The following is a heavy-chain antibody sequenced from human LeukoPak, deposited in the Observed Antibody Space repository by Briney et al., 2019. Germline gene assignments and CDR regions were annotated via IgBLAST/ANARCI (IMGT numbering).Heavy chain of an antibody. V-gene: IGHV5-51*01. CDR1: GYRFTSYW. Sequence: PGASLKISFKGSGYRFTSYWIGWVRQMPGKGLEWMGIIYPGDSDTRYSPSFQGQVTISADKSISTSYLQWSSLKASDTAMYYCARSIQLCAYNWFDPWGQGTLVTVSS. D-gene: IGHD5-18*01. CDR3: ARSIQLCAYNWFDP. J-gene: IGHJ5*02. CDR2: IYPGDSDT.